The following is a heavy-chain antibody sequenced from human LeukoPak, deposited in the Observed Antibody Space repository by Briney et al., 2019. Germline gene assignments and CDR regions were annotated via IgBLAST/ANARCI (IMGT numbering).Heavy chain of an antibody. Sequence: KVSCKASGYTFANYWIGWVRQMPGKGLEWMGIIYPGDSDTTYSPSFQGQVTISADKSIGTAYLQWSSLKASDTAMYYCARRGYDSSGYREAFDIWGQGTMVTVSS. CDR3: ARRGYDSSGYREAFDI. CDR2: IYPGDSDT. CDR1: GYTFANYW. V-gene: IGHV5-51*01. J-gene: IGHJ3*02. D-gene: IGHD3-22*01.